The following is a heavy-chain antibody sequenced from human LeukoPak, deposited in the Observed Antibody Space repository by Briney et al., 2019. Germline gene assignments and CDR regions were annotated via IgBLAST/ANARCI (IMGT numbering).Heavy chain of an antibody. Sequence: GGSLRLSCAASGFTFSGSAMHWVRQASGKGLEWVGRIRSKANSYATAYAASVKGRFTISRDDSKNAAYLQMNSLETEDTAVYYCTRHMTTVTTGQPDPVTWGQGTLVTVSS. CDR2: IRSKANSYAT. CDR1: GFTFSGSA. D-gene: IGHD4-17*01. CDR3: TRHMTTVTTGQPDPVT. V-gene: IGHV3-73*01. J-gene: IGHJ5*02.